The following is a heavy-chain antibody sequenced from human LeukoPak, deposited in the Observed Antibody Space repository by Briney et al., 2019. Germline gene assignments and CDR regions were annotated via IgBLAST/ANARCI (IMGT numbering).Heavy chain of an antibody. CDR3: AKDLVEMATIKAPLGY. Sequence: SETLSLTCTVSGGSISSYYWNWIRQPPGKGLEYIGYIFYSGRTNYNPSLKSRVTLSVDTSKNWFSLRLTSVTAADTAVYYCAKDLVEMATIKAPLGYWGQGTLVTVSS. CDR2: IFYSGRT. D-gene: IGHD5-24*01. CDR1: GGSISSYY. J-gene: IGHJ4*02. V-gene: IGHV4-59*01.